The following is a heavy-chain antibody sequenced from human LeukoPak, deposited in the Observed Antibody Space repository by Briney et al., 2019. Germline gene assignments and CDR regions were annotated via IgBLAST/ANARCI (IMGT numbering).Heavy chain of an antibody. Sequence: SETLSLTCAVSGGSVSSVNNYWTWMRQPPGKGLECIGYVSYSGGTRYSPSLQTRVTISADTSKNQVSLKLNSVTAADTAIYYCARMRYSSGCFDYWGQGTPVSVSS. CDR2: VSYSGGT. V-gene: IGHV4-61*01. CDR1: GGSVSSVNNY. CDR3: ARMRYSSGCFDY. J-gene: IGHJ4*02. D-gene: IGHD6-19*01.